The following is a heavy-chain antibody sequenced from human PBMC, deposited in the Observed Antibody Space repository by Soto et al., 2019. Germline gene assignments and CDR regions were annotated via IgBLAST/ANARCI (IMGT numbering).Heavy chain of an antibody. CDR3: ARGKDYYDASTYTFDY. V-gene: IGHV3-30*14. Sequence: AASGFNFRRYAMHWVRQAPGKGLEWVAVISYDGTDKYYADSVKGRVTFSRDNSKDALYLQMSSLRTEDTAVYYCARGKDYYDASTYTFDYWGQGTRVTVSS. D-gene: IGHD3-22*01. J-gene: IGHJ4*02. CDR1: GFNFRRYA. CDR2: ISYDGTDK.